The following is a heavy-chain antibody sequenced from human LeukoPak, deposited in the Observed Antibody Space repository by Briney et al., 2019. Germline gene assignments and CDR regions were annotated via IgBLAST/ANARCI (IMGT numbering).Heavy chain of an antibody. D-gene: IGHD2-2*01. V-gene: IGHV4-39*07. CDR1: GGSISSSSYY. CDR2: IYYSGST. J-gene: IGHJ4*02. Sequence: SETLSLTCTVSGGSISSSSYYWGWIRQPPGKGLEWIGSIYYSGSTYYNPSLKSRVTISVDTSKNQFSLKLSSVTAADTAVYYCARGRVPVPATSFDYWGQGILVTVSS. CDR3: ARGRVPVPATSFDY.